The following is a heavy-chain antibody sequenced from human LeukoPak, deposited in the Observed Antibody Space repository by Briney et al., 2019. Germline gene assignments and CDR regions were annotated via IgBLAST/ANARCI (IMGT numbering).Heavy chain of an antibody. CDR3: ARATPGGLHGYSFDY. J-gene: IGHJ4*02. D-gene: IGHD5-24*01. Sequence: GASVKVSCKASGYTFKNYDINWVRQAPGRGLEWMGWMNPNSGNTGFAQKFQDRVSMTRDTSINTAYMELTSLRSGDTAVYYCARATPGGLHGYSFDYWGQGTVVTVYS. CDR2: MNPNSGNT. V-gene: IGHV1-8*02. CDR1: GYTFKNYD.